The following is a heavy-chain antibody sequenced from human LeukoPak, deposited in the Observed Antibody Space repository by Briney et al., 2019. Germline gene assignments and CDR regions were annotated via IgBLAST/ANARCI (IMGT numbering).Heavy chain of an antibody. J-gene: IGHJ5*02. CDR3: ARDLGVVVPAAQGDWFDP. CDR2: IYDSGTT. Sequence: SETLSLTCAVSGGSISGWYWSWIRQPPGKGLEWIGHIYDSGTTNYNPSLKSRVTMSVDSSKNQFSLQLNSVTPEDTAVYYCARDLGVVVPAAQGDWFDPWGQGTLVTVSS. CDR1: GGSISGWY. D-gene: IGHD2-2*01. V-gene: IGHV4-59*12.